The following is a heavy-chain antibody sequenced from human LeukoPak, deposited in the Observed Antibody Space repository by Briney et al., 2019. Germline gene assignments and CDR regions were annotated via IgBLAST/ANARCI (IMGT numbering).Heavy chain of an antibody. CDR2: IIPIFGTA. D-gene: IGHD2-15*01. Sequence: GSSVKVSCKASGGTFSSYAISWVRQAPGQGLEWMGGIIPIFGTANYAQKFQGRVTITTDESTSTAYMELSSLRSDDTAVYYCARDWNRSGAPFDPWGQGTLVTVSS. V-gene: IGHV1-69*05. CDR3: ARDWNRSGAPFDP. J-gene: IGHJ5*02. CDR1: GGTFSSYA.